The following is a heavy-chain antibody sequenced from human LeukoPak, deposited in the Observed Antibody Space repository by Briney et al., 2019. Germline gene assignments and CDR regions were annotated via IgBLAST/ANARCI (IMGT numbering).Heavy chain of an antibody. CDR2: MNPNSGNT. J-gene: IGHJ6*02. CDR3: ARASSSWYSGYYYAMDV. D-gene: IGHD6-13*01. CDR1: GYTFTSYD. Sequence: ASMKVSCKASGYTFTSYDVNWVRQATGQGLEWMGWMNPNSGNTGYAQKFQGRVTMTSNTSISTAYMELTSLTSEDTAVYYCARASSSWYSGYYYAMDVWGQGTTVTVSS. V-gene: IGHV1-8*01.